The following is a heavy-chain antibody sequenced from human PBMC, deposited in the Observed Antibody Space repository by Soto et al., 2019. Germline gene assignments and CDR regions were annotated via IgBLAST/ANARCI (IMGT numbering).Heavy chain of an antibody. Sequence: SETLSLTCTVSGGSISSYYWSWIRQPPGKGLEWIGSIYYSGSTNYNPSLKSRVTISVDTSKNQFSLKLSSVTAADTAVYYCARLPYYDFWSGYPNWFDPWGQGTLVTVSS. CDR3: ARLPYYDFWSGYPNWFDP. J-gene: IGHJ5*02. CDR1: GGSISSYY. D-gene: IGHD3-3*01. CDR2: IYYSGST. V-gene: IGHV4-59*08.